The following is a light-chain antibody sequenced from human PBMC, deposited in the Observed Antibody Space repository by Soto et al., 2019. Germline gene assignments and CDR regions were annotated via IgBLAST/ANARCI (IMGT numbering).Light chain of an antibody. V-gene: IGKV3-20*01. J-gene: IGKJ1*01. CDR3: QQYTTSSWT. CDR2: GTS. Sequence: VFTQSPGTLSLSPGERATLSCRPSQSVGSSYLAWYQQKPGQAPRVLIYGTSSRATGIPDRFSGSGSGTDFTLTISRLEPEDFAVYYCQQYTTSSWTFGQGTKLDI. CDR1: QSVGSSY.